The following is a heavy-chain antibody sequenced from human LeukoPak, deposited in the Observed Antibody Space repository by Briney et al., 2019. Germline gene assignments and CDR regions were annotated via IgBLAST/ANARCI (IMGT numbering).Heavy chain of an antibody. Sequence: SETLSLTCAVYGGSFSGYYWSWIRQPPGKGLEWIGEIHHSGSTNYNPSLKSRVTISVDTSKNQFSLKLSSVSAAGTAVYYCARGRYYGSGSYRYFDYWGQGTLVTVSS. V-gene: IGHV4-34*01. CDR3: ARGRYYGSGSYRYFDY. CDR1: GGSFSGYY. D-gene: IGHD3-10*01. CDR2: IHHSGST. J-gene: IGHJ4*02.